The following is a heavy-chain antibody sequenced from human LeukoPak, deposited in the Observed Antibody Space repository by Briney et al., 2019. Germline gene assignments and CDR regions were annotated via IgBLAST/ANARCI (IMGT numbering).Heavy chain of an antibody. Sequence: SETLSLTCTVSGGSISSTNYYWGWIRQPPGKGLEWIGSIYHSGSTYYNPSLKSRDTISVDTSKNQFSLKLSSVTAADTAVYYCARAPSQYSSVRSWFDPWGQGTLVTVSS. V-gene: IGHV4-39*07. CDR1: GGSISSTNYY. CDR2: IYHSGST. J-gene: IGHJ5*02. D-gene: IGHD6-19*01. CDR3: ARAPSQYSSVRSWFDP.